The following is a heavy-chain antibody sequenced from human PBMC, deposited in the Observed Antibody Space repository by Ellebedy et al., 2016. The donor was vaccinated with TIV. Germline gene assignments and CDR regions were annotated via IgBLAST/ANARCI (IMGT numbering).Heavy chain of an antibody. CDR3: AREIGDYGPDYFDQ. V-gene: IGHV3-7*01. J-gene: IGHJ4*02. CDR2: VKQDGSEK. D-gene: IGHD4-17*01. Sequence: PGGSLRLSCAASGFTFSNYWMSWVRQVPGRGLEWVAKVKQDGSEKHFVDSVEGRFSISRDNTKNLLYLQMNSLRVEDSALYYCAREIGDYGPDYFDQWGQGTLVTVS. CDR1: GFTFSNYW.